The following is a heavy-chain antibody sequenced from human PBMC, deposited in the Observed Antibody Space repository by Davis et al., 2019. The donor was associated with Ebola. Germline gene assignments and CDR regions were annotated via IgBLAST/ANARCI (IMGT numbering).Heavy chain of an antibody. CDR2: INGDGSHT. V-gene: IGHV3-74*03. Sequence: GESLKISCAASGFIFSHYWMHWLPQPPRKGLVLVSRINGDGSHTMYGDSVMGRFTISRDNARNTVYLQINSLTVEATAVYYYANGMGEGDENWGQGTLVTVSS. D-gene: IGHD1-26*01. CDR1: GFIFSHYW. J-gene: IGHJ4*01. CDR3: ANGMGEGDEN.